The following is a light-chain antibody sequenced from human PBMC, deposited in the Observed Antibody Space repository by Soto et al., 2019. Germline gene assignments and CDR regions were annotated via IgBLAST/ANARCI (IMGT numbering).Light chain of an antibody. J-gene: IGLJ1*01. CDR2: EGS. CDR3: CSYAGSSIL. CDR1: SSDVGSYNL. V-gene: IGLV2-23*01. Sequence: QSVLTQPASVSGSPGQSITISCTGTSSDVGSYNLVSWYQQHPGKAPKLMIYEGSKRPSGVSNRFSGSKSGNTASLTISGLQGEDEADYYCCSYAGSSILFGTGTKLTVL.